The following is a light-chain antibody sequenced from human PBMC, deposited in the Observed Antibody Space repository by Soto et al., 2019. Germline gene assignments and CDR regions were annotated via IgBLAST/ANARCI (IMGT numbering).Light chain of an antibody. CDR3: SSYTSSSTHVV. J-gene: IGLJ2*01. V-gene: IGLV2-14*01. CDR1: SSDVGGYNY. Sequence: QSALTQPASVSGSPGQSITISCTGTSSDVGGYNYVSWYQQHPGKAPKLMIYEVSNRPSGVSXRFSGSKSGNTASLTISGXXXEDEAXXXXSSYTSSSTHVVFGGGTKLTVL. CDR2: EVS.